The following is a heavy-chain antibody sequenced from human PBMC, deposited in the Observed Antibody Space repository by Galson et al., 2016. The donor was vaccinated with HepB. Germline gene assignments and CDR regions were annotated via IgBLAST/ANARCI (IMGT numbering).Heavy chain of an antibody. CDR3: AKDSDYVWGTHRLLDY. D-gene: IGHD3-16*02. J-gene: IGHJ4*02. Sequence: CAASGFIFSNYAMTWVRQAPGKGLEWVSSISGSGGSTYYADSVKGRLTISRDNSKNTLYLQMNSLRAEDTAVYYCAKDSDYVWGTHRLLDYWGQGTLVTVSS. CDR2: ISGSGGST. V-gene: IGHV3-23*01. CDR1: GFIFSNYA.